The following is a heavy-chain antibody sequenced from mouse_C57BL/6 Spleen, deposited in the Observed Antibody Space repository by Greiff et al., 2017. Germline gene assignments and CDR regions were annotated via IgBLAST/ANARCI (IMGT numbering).Heavy chain of an antibody. CDR1: GFNIKDDY. CDR2: IDPENGDT. V-gene: IGHV14-4*01. J-gene: IGHJ1*03. D-gene: IGHD1-1*01. CDR3: TLYGSRYFDV. Sequence: VQLQQSGAELVRPGASVKLYCTASGFNIKDDYMHWVKQRPEQGLEWIGWIDPENGDTEYASKFQGQATITADTSSNTAYLPLSSLTSEDTAVYYCTLYGSRYFDVWGTGTTVTVSS.